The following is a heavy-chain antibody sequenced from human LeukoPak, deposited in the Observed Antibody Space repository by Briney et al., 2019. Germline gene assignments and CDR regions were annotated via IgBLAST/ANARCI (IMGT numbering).Heavy chain of an antibody. Sequence: VRSLRLSSAPSLFTVSSNYMTFVREAPGKGLEEFSIIYAGGMTYYANSVKGRFTISRDNSKNMLYLQMNRLRAADTAVYYCARGTCRTSPLSGYYRGYFDCWGQGSLVTVSS. CDR3: ARGTCRTSPLSGYYRGYFDC. CDR1: LFTVSSNY. D-gene: IGHD3-3*01. J-gene: IGHJ4*02. CDR2: IYAGGMT. V-gene: IGHV3-66*02.